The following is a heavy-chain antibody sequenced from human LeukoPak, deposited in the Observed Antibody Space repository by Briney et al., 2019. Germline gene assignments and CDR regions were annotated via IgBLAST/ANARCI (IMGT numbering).Heavy chain of an antibody. V-gene: IGHV3-48*03. CDR1: GFTFSSYE. CDR3: AELGIAMIGGV. D-gene: IGHD3-10*02. J-gene: IGHJ6*04. Sequence: GGSLRLSCAGSGFTFSSYEMNWVRQAPGKGLEWVSYISSSGSTIYYADSVKGRFTISRDNAKNSLYLQMNSLRAEDTAVYYCAELGIAMIGGVWGKGTTVTISS. CDR2: ISSSGSTI.